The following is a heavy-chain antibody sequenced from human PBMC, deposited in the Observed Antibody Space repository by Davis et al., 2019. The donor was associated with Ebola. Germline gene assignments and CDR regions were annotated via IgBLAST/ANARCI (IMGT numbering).Heavy chain of an antibody. Sequence: SVKVSCKAFGYTFIYYYINWVRQTPGQGLEWMGRINPKRGATTYAQRFQGRVTMTRDTSSGTAYMDLGSLKSDDTAVYYCARGPAANAPLDYWGQGTLVTVSS. V-gene: IGHV1-2*02. D-gene: IGHD2-2*01. J-gene: IGHJ4*02. CDR1: GYTFIYYY. CDR2: INPKRGAT. CDR3: ARGPAANAPLDY.